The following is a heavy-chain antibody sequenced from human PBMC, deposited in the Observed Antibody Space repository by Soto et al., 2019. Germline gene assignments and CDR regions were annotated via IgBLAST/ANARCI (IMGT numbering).Heavy chain of an antibody. D-gene: IGHD1-26*01. J-gene: IGHJ6*02. Sequence: GASVKVSCKASGYTFTGYYMHWVRQAPGQGLEWMGWINPNSGGTNYAQKFQGWVTMTRDTSISTAYMELSRLRSDDTAVYYCARDSGSYYYGMDVWGQGTTVTVSS. CDR1: GYTFTGYY. CDR2: INPNSGGT. CDR3: ARDSGSYYYGMDV. V-gene: IGHV1-2*04.